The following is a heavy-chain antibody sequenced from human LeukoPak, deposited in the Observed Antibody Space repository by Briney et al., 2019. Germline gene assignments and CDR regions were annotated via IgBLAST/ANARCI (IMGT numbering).Heavy chain of an antibody. D-gene: IGHD1-7*01. CDR3: ARRWNYGRNYYIDV. CDR1: GGSFSNYY. V-gene: IGHV4-34*01. J-gene: IGHJ6*03. CDR2: INDSGTI. Sequence: RPSETLSLTCAVYGGSFSNYYWSWIRQSPGKGLEWIGEINDSGTINYNPSLMSRVTISVDKSKNQFSLKLSSVTAADTAVYYCARRWNYGRNYYIDVWGEGATVSVSS.